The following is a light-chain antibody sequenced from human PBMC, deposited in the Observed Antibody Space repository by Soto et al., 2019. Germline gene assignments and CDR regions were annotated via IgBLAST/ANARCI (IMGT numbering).Light chain of an antibody. J-gene: IGLJ1*01. CDR2: DDN. Sequence: QSVMTQPPSVSAAPGQKVTISCSGSSSNIGGNSVSWYQQLPGTAPKLLIYDDNKRPSGIPDRFSGSKSGTSATLGITGFQTGDEADYYCISYTVNRSYVFGTGTKLTVL. V-gene: IGLV1-51*01. CDR1: SSNIGGNS. CDR3: ISYTVNRSYV.